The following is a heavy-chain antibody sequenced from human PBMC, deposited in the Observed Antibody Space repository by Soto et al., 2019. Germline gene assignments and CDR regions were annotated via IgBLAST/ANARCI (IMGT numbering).Heavy chain of an antibody. J-gene: IGHJ6*02. CDR3: ARGNPIEGGSIAAAGYYYGMDV. D-gene: IGHD6-13*01. CDR1: GFTFSSYA. V-gene: IGHV3-30-3*01. Sequence: GGSLRLSCAASGFTFSSYAMHWVRQAPGKGLEWVAVISYDGSNKYYADSVKGRFTISRDNSKNTLYLQMNSLRAEDTAVYYCARGNPIEGGSIAAAGYYYGMDVWGQGTTVTVSS. CDR2: ISYDGSNK.